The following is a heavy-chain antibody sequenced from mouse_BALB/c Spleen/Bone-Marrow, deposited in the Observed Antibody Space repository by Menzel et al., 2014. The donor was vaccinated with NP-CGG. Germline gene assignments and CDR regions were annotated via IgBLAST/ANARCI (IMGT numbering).Heavy chain of an antibody. Sequence: EVKVVESGPGLVKPSQSLSLTCTVTGYSITSDYAWHWIRQFPGNKLEWMGYINYSGSTSYNPSLKSRISITRDTSKNQFFLQLNPVTTEDTATYYCSRSGNYGTRYYYAMDYWGQGTSVTVSS. CDR1: GYSITSDYA. CDR2: INYSGST. J-gene: IGHJ4*01. V-gene: IGHV3-2*02. CDR3: SRSGNYGTRYYYAMDY. D-gene: IGHD1-1*01.